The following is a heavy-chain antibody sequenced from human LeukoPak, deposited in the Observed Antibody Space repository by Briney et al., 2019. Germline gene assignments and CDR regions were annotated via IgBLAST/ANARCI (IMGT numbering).Heavy chain of an antibody. CDR1: GFTFSSYA. J-gene: IGHJ5*02. CDR2: ISGSGGST. D-gene: IGHD1-1*01. V-gene: IGHV3-23*01. Sequence: GGSLRLSCAASGFTFSSYAMSWVRQTPGKGLEWVSAISGSGGSTYYADSVKGRFTISRDNSKNTLYLQMNSLRAEDTAVYYCAKDPTTGTTPNWFDPWGQGTLVTVSS. CDR3: AKDPTTGTTPNWFDP.